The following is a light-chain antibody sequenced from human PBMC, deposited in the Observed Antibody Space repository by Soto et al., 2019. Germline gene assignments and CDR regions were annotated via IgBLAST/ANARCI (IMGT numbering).Light chain of an antibody. CDR1: QSISSW. V-gene: IGKV1-5*01. Sequence: DIQMTQSPSTLSASVGDRVTITCRASQSISSWLAWYQQKPGKAPKLLIYDASSLESGVPSRFSASGSGTEFTLTISSLQPDDFATYYCQQYNSYSPEYTFGKGTKLELK. J-gene: IGKJ2*01. CDR3: QQYNSYSPEYT. CDR2: DAS.